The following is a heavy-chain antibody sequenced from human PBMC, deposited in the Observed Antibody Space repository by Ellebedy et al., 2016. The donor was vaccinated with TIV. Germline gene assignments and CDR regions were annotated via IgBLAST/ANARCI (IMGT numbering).Heavy chain of an antibody. V-gene: IGHV3-30*01. CDR3: AKASDGFDI. CDR1: GFSFRRHI. CDR2: ITYDGSNK. Sequence: PGGSLRLSCAASGFSFRRHIMHWVRQAPGKGPEWLSFITYDGSNKQYADSVKRHSTVSRDNSNNTLFLQMDSLGVEDTAVYYCAKASDGFDIWGQGTMVTVSS. J-gene: IGHJ3*02.